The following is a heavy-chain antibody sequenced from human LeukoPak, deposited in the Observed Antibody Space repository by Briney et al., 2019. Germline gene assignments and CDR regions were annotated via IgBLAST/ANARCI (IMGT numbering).Heavy chain of an antibody. CDR2: ISYDGSNK. CDR3: AKGVGGLTPFDY. J-gene: IGHJ4*02. D-gene: IGHD3-10*01. V-gene: IGHV3-30*18. Sequence: GGSLRLSCAASGFTFSSYGMHWVRQAPGKGLEWVAVISYDGSNKYYADSAKGRFTISRDNSKNTLYLQMNSLRAEDTAVYYCAKGVGGLTPFDYWGQGTLVTVSS. CDR1: GFTFSSYG.